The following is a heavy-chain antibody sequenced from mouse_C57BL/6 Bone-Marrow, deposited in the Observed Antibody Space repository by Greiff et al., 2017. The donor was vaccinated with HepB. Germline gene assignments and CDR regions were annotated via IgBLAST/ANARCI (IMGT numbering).Heavy chain of an antibody. CDR3: ARAWIYDGYYEAMDY. D-gene: IGHD2-3*01. Sequence: VQLVESGGGLVKPGGSLKLSCAASGFTFSSYAMSWVRQTPEKRLEWVATISDGGSYTYYPDNVKGRFTISRDNAKNNLYLQMSHLKSEDTAMYYCARAWIYDGYYEAMDYWGQGTSVTVSS. CDR1: GFTFSSYA. J-gene: IGHJ4*01. V-gene: IGHV5-4*01. CDR2: ISDGGSYT.